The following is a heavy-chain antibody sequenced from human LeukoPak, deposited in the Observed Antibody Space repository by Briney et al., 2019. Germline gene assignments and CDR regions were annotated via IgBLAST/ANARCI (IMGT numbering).Heavy chain of an antibody. J-gene: IGHJ2*01. V-gene: IGHV4-4*07. CDR1: GGSISSYY. CDR2: IYSSGSI. D-gene: IGHD1-1*01. Sequence: SETLSLTCTVSGGSISSYYWSWIRQPAGKGLEWIGRIYSSGSINYNPSLNSPVTMSVDTSKNQFSLKLSAVTAADTAVYYCARRDWNYWYFDLWGRGALVTVSS. CDR3: ARRDWNYWYFDL.